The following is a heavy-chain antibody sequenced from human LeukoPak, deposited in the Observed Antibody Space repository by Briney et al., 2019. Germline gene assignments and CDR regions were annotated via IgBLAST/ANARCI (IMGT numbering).Heavy chain of an antibody. J-gene: IGHJ6*03. CDR2: INPSGGST. CDR1: GYTFTSYY. D-gene: IGHD3-10*01. V-gene: IGHV1-46*01. Sequence: ASVKVSCKASGYTFTSYYMHWVRQAPGQGLEWMGIINPSGGSTSYAQKFQGRVTMTRDTSTSTVYMEPSSLRSEDTAVYYCARARGYYYGSGSPGEYMDVWGKGTTVTVSS. CDR3: ARARGYYYGSGSPGEYMDV.